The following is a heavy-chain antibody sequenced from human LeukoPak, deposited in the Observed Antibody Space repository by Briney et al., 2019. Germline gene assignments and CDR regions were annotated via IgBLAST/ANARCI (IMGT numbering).Heavy chain of an antibody. CDR3: ARDRPNSYGPTYGMDV. CDR1: GGTFSSYA. CDR2: IIPIFGTA. J-gene: IGHJ6*02. V-gene: IGHV1-69*01. D-gene: IGHD5-18*01. Sequence: SVKVSCKASGGTFSSYAISWVRQAPGQGVEWMGGIIPIFGTANYAQKFQGRGTITADESTSTAYMELSSLRAEDTAVYYCARDRPNSYGPTYGMDVWGQGTTVPVSS.